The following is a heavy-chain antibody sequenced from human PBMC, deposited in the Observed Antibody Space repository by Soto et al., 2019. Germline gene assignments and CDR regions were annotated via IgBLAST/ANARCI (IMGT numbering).Heavy chain of an antibody. J-gene: IGHJ4*02. CDR1: GGSISSGYYY. CDR3: ARFAKEENPKVGSWYYFDY. D-gene: IGHD6-13*01. Sequence: SETLSLTCSVSGGSISSGYYYWSWIRQPPGKGLEWIGNIYYSGRTYYNPSLKSRVTISVDTSKNQFSLKLSSVTAADTAVYYCARFAKEENPKVGSWYYFDYWGQGTRVTVSS. V-gene: IGHV4-30-4*01. CDR2: IYYSGRT.